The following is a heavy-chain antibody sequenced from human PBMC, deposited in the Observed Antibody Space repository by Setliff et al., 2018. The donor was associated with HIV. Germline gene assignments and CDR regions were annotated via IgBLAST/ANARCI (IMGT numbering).Heavy chain of an antibody. D-gene: IGHD2-21*02. V-gene: IGHV1-69*13. CDR1: GGTFSSYA. CDR2: IIPISGTV. CDR3: ARGRHAVVVTALEHDY. Sequence: GASVKVSCKASGGTFSSYAISWVRQAPGQGLEWMGGIIPISGTVNYAQKFWGRVTISADESTSTAYMELSSLRSEDTAVYYCARGRHAVVVTALEHDYWGQGTLVTVSS. J-gene: IGHJ4*02.